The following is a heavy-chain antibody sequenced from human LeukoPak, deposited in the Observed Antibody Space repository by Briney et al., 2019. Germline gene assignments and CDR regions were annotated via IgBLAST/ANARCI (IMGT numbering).Heavy chain of an antibody. Sequence: PSETLSLTCTASLVSISNYYWSWIRQPAGKGLEWIGRLYIGRDTDYNPSLKSRVTMSADTSNSQFSLRLTSVTAADTAVYYCARESRVFIGGGYFLDSWGPGTLITVSS. CDR1: LVSISNYY. CDR3: ARESRVFIGGGYFLDS. V-gene: IGHV4-4*07. CDR2: LYIGRDT. J-gene: IGHJ4*02. D-gene: IGHD3-22*01.